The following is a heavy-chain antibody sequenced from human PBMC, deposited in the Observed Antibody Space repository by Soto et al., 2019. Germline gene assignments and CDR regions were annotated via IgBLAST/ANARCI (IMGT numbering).Heavy chain of an antibody. D-gene: IGHD2-8*01. V-gene: IGHV3-23*01. CDR1: GFTFNNYA. J-gene: IGHJ3*01. CDR2: ISPNGDST. CDR3: AKVRLTDYLRYAPHL. Sequence: EVQLLESGGGLVQPGGSLRLACAASGFTFNNYAMNWVRQAPGRGLEWVSIISPNGDSTYYADSEKGRFTISRDNSQNTVFLQMNSLRAEDTAIYFCAKVRLTDYLRYAPHLWGQGTLVTVSS.